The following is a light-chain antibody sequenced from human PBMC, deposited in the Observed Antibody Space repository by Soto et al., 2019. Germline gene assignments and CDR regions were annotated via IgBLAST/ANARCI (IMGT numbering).Light chain of an antibody. CDR2: STS. J-gene: IGKJ2*03. CDR1: QSVSKW. V-gene: IGKV1-5*01. CDR3: QQYNSVYS. Sequence: IQMIQSPSTLSASLGETVTISCRAGQSVSKWLAWYRQKPGQAPVLLIHSTSTLQLGVPSRFSGSGWGTEFTLTISNLQPDDSATYYCQQYNSVYSFGQGTKLVIE.